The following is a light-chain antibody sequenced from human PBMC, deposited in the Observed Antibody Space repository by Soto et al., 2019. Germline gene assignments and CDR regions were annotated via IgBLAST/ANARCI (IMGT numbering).Light chain of an antibody. Sequence: QSALTQPPSVSRSPGQSVTISCTGTSSDVGSYDRVSWYQQPPGTAPKLMIYEVSYRTSGVPDRFSGSKSGNTASLTISGLQAEDETDYYCSSYTRRSTYVFGTGTKVTVL. V-gene: IGLV2-18*02. CDR2: EVS. J-gene: IGLJ1*01. CDR3: SSYTRRSTYV. CDR1: SSDVGSYDR.